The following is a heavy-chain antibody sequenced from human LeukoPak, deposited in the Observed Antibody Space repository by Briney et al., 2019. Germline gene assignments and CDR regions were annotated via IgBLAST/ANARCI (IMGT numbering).Heavy chain of an antibody. CDR1: GYTLTDYY. J-gene: IGHJ4*02. CDR2: INPDNGIT. D-gene: IGHD2-21*02. V-gene: IGHV1-2*02. Sequence: ASVTVSCKVSGYTLTDYYMHWVRQAPGQGLEWMGWINPDNGITNHAQKLQGRVTMTRDTSISTAYMELSGLRSDDTAVYYCSRGRVVVPATRIPPLDYRGQGTLVSVSS. CDR3: SRGRVVVPATRIPPLDY.